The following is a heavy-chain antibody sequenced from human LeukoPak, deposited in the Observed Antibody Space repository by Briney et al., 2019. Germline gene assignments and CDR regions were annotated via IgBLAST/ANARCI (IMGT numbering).Heavy chain of an antibody. D-gene: IGHD3-16*02. Sequence: PGGSLRLSCAASGFTFSSYSMNWVRQAPGKVLEWVSSISSSSSYIYYADSVKGRFTISRDNAKNSLYLQMNSLRAEDTAVYYCATEPYVWGSYRYYYYYMDVWGKGTTVTVSS. J-gene: IGHJ6*03. CDR2: ISSSSSYI. V-gene: IGHV3-21*01. CDR3: ATEPYVWGSYRYYYYYMDV. CDR1: GFTFSSYS.